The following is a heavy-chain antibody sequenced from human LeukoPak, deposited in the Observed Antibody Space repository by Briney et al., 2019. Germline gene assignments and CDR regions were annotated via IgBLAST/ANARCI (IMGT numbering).Heavy chain of an antibody. V-gene: IGHV4-59*01. D-gene: IGHD3-10*01. CDR2: INHGGST. CDR1: GASSSSYY. Sequence: PSETLSLTCTVSGASSSSYYWSWIRQPPGKALEWIGYINHGGSTKYNPSLKSRVTISVDTSKNQFSLKLRSVTAADTAVYYCARGSYYGSGSYYNIWGQGTLVTVSS. J-gene: IGHJ4*02. CDR3: ARGSYYGSGSYYNI.